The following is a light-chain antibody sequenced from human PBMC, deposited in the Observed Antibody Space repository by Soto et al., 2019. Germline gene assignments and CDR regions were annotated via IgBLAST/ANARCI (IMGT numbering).Light chain of an antibody. V-gene: IGKV2-30*01. Sequence: DVVLTQSPVSLPVTLGQPASISCRSSQSLLYSDGKTYLNWFHQRPGQSPRRLIYQVSIRDSGVPVRFSGSGSGTDFTLHISRVEAEVMGVYYCMQPIHWPFTFGPGTKVDIK. J-gene: IGKJ3*01. CDR3: MQPIHWPFT. CDR2: QVS. CDR1: QSLLYSDGKTY.